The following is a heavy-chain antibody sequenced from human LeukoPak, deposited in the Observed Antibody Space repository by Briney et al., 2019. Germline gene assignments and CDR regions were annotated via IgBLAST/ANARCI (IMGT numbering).Heavy chain of an antibody. CDR3: ARKTGWQFDY. Sequence: GESLRLSCAASGFTFSSNWMHWVRQAPGKGLVWVSRIKSDGSGTSYADSVKGRFTISRDNAMNTLYLQMNSLRAEDTAVYYCARKTGWQFDYWGQGTLVAVSS. V-gene: IGHV3-74*01. D-gene: IGHD6-19*01. J-gene: IGHJ4*02. CDR1: GFTFSSNW. CDR2: IKSDGSGT.